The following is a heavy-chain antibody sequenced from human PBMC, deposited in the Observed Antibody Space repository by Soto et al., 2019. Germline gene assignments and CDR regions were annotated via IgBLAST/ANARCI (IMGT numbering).Heavy chain of an antibody. V-gene: IGHV3-74*03. J-gene: IGHJ4*02. CDR2: IKPDGTVT. Sequence: EVQLVESGGGLVQPGGSLRLSCAASGFTFSSYWMHWVRQDAGKGLLWVSSIKPDGTVTQYADSVKGRFTVARDNAKNTLYLQMNCLRAEDTAVYYWAKDLSWGQCDYWGQGARVTVYS. D-gene: IGHD3-16*01. CDR1: GFTFSSYW. CDR3: AKDLSWGQCDY.